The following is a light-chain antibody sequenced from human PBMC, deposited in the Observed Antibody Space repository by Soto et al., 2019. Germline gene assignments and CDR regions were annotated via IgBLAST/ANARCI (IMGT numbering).Light chain of an antibody. Sequence: EIVLTKSQGTLSLSPGERATLSCRASQSVSSDYLSWYQQKPGQTPKVLIYRASSRATGIPDRFSGSGSGTDFTLTISRLEPEDFAVYYCQQYGSSPLTFGGGTKVDIK. J-gene: IGKJ4*01. CDR1: QSVSSDY. V-gene: IGKV3-20*01. CDR2: RAS. CDR3: QQYGSSPLT.